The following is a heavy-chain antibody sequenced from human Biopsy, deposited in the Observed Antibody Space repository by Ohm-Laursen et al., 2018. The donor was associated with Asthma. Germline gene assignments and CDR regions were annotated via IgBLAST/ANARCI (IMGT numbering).Heavy chain of an antibody. CDR3: ARGYSGADRIVYYYSGLEV. D-gene: IGHD5-12*01. CDR1: GDSFSNYA. CDR2: LIPVLGTP. Sequence: ASVKVSCKPSGDSFSNYAISWVRQAPGQGLEWMGGLIPVLGTPDHAQMFEGRVTITADESTSTAYMELSSLSSEDTAVYYCARGYSGADRIVYYYSGLEVWGQGTTVTVSS. V-gene: IGHV1-69*13. J-gene: IGHJ6*02.